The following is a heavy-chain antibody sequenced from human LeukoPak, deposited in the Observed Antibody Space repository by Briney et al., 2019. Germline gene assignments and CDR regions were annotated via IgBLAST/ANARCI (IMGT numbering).Heavy chain of an antibody. V-gene: IGHV3-48*03. CDR2: ITSSAGTI. CDR3: ARVHHNTGMVDIDY. CDR1: GFTFSSYE. J-gene: IGHJ4*02. Sequence: GGSLRLSCAASGFTFSSYEMHWVRQAPGKGLEWISYITSSAGTIYYADSVKGRFTISRDNAKSSLYLQMNSLRVEDTAVYYCARVHHNTGMVDIDYWGQGTLVTVSS. D-gene: IGHD5-18*01.